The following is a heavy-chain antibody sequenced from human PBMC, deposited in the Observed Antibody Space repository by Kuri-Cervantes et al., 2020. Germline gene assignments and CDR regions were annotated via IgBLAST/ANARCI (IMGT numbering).Heavy chain of an antibody. V-gene: IGHV3-23*01. CDR2: ISASGFNT. J-gene: IGHJ6*03. CDR3: AKADYYSSYYMHV. Sequence: GGSLRLSCAASGFTSSSYEMNWVRQAPGKGLEWVSAISASGFNTNYADSVKGRFTISRDISKNTLYLQMNSLRAEDTAVYYCAKADYYSSYYMHVWGKGTTVTVSS. CDR1: GFTSSSYE.